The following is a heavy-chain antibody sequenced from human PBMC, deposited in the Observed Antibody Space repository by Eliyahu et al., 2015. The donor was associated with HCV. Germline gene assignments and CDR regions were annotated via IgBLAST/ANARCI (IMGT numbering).Heavy chain of an antibody. J-gene: IGHJ6*02. CDR2: IKSKTDGGTT. CDR1: GFTFSKAW. V-gene: IGHV3-15*01. CDR3: TTGAPGGFDYHLDV. D-gene: IGHD3-10*01. Sequence: EVQLVESGGGLVKPGGSLRLSCAASGFTFSKAWMSWVRQAPGKGLEGIGRIKSKTDGGTTDYAAPVKGRFTISRDDSKSTLYLQMNSLKTEDTAVYYCTTGAPGGFDYHLDVWGQGTTVTVSS.